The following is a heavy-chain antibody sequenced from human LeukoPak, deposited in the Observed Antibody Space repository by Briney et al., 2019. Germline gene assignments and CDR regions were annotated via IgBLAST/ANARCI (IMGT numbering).Heavy chain of an antibody. Sequence: GGSLRLFCAASGFTFSSYYMSWVREAPGKGLEWVANIKHDGSEKDYVDSVKGRFTISRDNAKNSLYLQMNSLRAEDTAVYHCARYCSSSRCQDAFDIWGQGTMVTVSS. D-gene: IGHD2-2*01. CDR3: ARYCSSSRCQDAFDI. CDR1: GFTFSSYY. J-gene: IGHJ3*02. V-gene: IGHV3-7*01. CDR2: IKHDGSEK.